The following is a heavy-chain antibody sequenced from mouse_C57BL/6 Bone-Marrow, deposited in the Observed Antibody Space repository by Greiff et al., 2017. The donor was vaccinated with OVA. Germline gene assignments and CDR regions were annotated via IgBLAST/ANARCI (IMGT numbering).Heavy chain of an antibody. CDR3: ARQGDHWYFDV. CDR1: GYAFSSYW. J-gene: IGHJ1*03. D-gene: IGHD2-13*01. Sequence: QVQLKQSGAELVKPGASVKISCKASGYAFSSYWMNWVKQRPGKGLEWIGQIYPGDGDTNYNGKFKGKATLTADKSSSTAYMQLSSLTSEDSAVYFCARQGDHWYFDVWGTGTTVTVSS. V-gene: IGHV1-80*01. CDR2: IYPGDGDT.